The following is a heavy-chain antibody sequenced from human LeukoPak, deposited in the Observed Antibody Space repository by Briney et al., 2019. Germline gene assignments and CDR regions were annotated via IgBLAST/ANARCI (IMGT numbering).Heavy chain of an antibody. D-gene: IGHD3-16*01. CDR2: IKQDGSEK. V-gene: IGHV3-7*01. CDR1: GFTFSTYW. Sequence: GGSLRLSCAASGFTFSTYWMSWVRQAPGKGLEWVANIKQDGSEKYYVDSVKGRFTISRDNAKTSLYLQMNSLRAEDTAAYYCARYYDGYTYSDAFDIWGQGTMVTVSS. J-gene: IGHJ3*02. CDR3: ARYYDGYTYSDAFDI.